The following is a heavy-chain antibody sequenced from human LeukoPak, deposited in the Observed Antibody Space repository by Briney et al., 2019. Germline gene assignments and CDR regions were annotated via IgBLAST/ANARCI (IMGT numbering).Heavy chain of an antibody. CDR1: GFTFSRYW. Sequence: GGSLRLSCAASGFTFSRYWMSWVRQAPGKGLEWVANIKKDGSEKYYVDSVKGRFTISRDNAKNSLYLQMNSLRAEDTAVYYCARDIGWFYFDYWGQGSLATVSS. J-gene: IGHJ4*02. D-gene: IGHD6-19*01. CDR2: IKKDGSEK. V-gene: IGHV3-7*01. CDR3: ARDIGWFYFDY.